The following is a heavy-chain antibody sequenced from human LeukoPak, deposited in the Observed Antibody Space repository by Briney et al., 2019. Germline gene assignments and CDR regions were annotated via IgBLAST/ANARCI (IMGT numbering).Heavy chain of an antibody. CDR1: GGSISSSNYY. V-gene: IGHV4-39*07. J-gene: IGHJ4*02. CDR3: ARDRSRRGAAVNIAY. CDR2: IYYSGNT. Sequence: SETLSLTCAVSGGSISSSNYYWGWIRQPPGKGLEWIGSIYYSGNTYYNPSLKGRVTISIGTSMNQFSLRLNSVTAADTAVYYCARDRSRRGAAVNIAYWGQGILVTVSS. D-gene: IGHD6-13*01.